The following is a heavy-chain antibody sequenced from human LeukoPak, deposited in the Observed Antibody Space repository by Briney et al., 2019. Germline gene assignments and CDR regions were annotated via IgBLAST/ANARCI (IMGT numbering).Heavy chain of an antibody. V-gene: IGHV3-30*03. D-gene: IGHD2-15*01. J-gene: IGHJ4*02. Sequence: GGSLRLSCAASGFTFSSYGMRWVRQAPGKGLEWVAVISYDGSNKYYADSVKGRFTISRDNSKNTLYLQMNSLRAEDTAVYYCARGGIVVVVAATDYWGQGTLVAVSS. CDR1: GFTFSSYG. CDR2: ISYDGSNK. CDR3: ARGGIVVVVAATDY.